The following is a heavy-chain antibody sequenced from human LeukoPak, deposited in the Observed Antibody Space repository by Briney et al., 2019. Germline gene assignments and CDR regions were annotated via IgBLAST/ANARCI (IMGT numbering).Heavy chain of an antibody. CDR2: IYHSGST. Sequence: SETLSLTCAVSGYSISSGYYWGWIRQPPGKGLEWIGSIYHSGSTYYNPSLKSRVTISVDTSKNQFSLKLSSVTAADTAVYYCARESFMVRGVPDYWGQGTLVTVSS. V-gene: IGHV4-38-2*02. CDR3: ARESFMVRGVPDY. CDR1: GYSISSGYY. D-gene: IGHD3-10*01. J-gene: IGHJ4*02.